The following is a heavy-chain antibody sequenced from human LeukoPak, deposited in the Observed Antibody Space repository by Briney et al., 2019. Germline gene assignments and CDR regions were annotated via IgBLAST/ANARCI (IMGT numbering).Heavy chain of an antibody. J-gene: IGHJ5*01. V-gene: IGHV5-51*01. CDR2: IFPDDSDT. CDR1: GYSFTSYW. CDR3: ARHSDITVADS. Sequence: GESLKISSKGSGYSFTSYWIAWVRQMPGKGLEWMGIIFPDDSDTRYSPSFQGLITISADKSINTAYLQWSSLKASDTAMYYCARHSDITVADSWGQGTLVTVSS. D-gene: IGHD6-19*01.